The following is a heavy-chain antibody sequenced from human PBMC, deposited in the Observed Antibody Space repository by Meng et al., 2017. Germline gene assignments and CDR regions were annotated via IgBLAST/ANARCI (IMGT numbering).Heavy chain of an antibody. CDR2: IIMILSTA. CDR1: AGNFSSYA. J-gene: IGHJ4*02. D-gene: IGHD6-19*01. CDR3: ARVSPPIAVADPDY. Sequence: GQLAQSGAEVTKPGVTVQVASKTSAGNFSSYAISCVRHAPGQGLAGQGRIIMILSTANYGQTFHGKVTLTAHNSTSTAYMELSSLKSEDTAVYYCARVSPPIAVADPDYWGQGTLVTVSS. V-gene: IGHV1-69*06.